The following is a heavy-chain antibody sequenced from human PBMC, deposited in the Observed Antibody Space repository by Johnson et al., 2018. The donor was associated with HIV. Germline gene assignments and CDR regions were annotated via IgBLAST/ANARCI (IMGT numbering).Heavy chain of an antibody. D-gene: IGHD6-19*01. CDR3: AKDEQWLNDAFDI. J-gene: IGHJ3*02. V-gene: IGHV3-30*04. CDR2: ISSAGTDK. Sequence: QVQLVESGGGVVRPGRSLSLSCTASGFTFSSYAMHRVRQAPGKGLEWVAVISSAGTDKYYADSVKGRFTISRDNSENTLYLQMNSLRAEDTAVYYCAKDEQWLNDAFDIWGQGTMVTVSS. CDR1: GFTFSSYA.